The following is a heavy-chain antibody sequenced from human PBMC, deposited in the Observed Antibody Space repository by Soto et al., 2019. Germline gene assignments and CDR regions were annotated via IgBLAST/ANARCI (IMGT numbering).Heavy chain of an antibody. CDR3: ARTSVSNNNWFDP. Sequence: QGQLVQSGAEVKKPGASVKVSCKASGYTFTDYDISWVRQAPGQGLEWMGWISVDNGNTKYVESLQGRVTMTTDTSARTAYLEVRSLRSDDTAVYYCARTSVSNNNWFDPWGQGTLVAVSS. V-gene: IGHV1-18*01. CDR1: GYTFTDYD. CDR2: ISVDNGNT. J-gene: IGHJ5*02. D-gene: IGHD4-4*01.